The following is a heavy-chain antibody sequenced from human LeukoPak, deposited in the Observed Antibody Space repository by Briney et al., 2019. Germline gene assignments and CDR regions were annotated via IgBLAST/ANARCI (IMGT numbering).Heavy chain of an antibody. V-gene: IGHV3-48*04. CDR1: GFTFSNYN. D-gene: IGHD3-10*01. CDR3: ARLFGPTSDYYYMDV. CDR2: ISSSGSPI. J-gene: IGHJ6*03. Sequence: GGSLRLSCAASGFTFSNYNMDWVRQAPGKGLEWLSYISSSGSPIYYADSVKGRFTISRDNAKNSLYLQMNSLRAEDTAVYYCARLFGPTSDYYYMDVWGKGTTVSVSS.